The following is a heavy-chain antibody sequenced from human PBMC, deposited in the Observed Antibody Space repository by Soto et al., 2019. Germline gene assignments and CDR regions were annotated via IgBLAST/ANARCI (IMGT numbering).Heavy chain of an antibody. CDR2: ISAYNGNT. V-gene: IGHV1-18*01. D-gene: IGHD2-2*01. J-gene: IGHJ5*02. Sequence: QVQLVQSGAEVKKPGASVKVSCKASGYTFTSYVISWVRQAPGQGLEWMGWISAYNGNTNYAQKLQGRVTMTTDTSTSTAYMELRSLRTDDTAVYYCARDKEVVLVPADTRDWFDPWGQGTLVTVSS. CDR1: GYTFTSYV. CDR3: ARDKEVVLVPADTRDWFDP.